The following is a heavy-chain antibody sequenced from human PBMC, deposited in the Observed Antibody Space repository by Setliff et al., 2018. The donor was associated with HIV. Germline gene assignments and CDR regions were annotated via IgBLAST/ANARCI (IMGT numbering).Heavy chain of an antibody. Sequence: LSLTCTVSGGSISSSSYYWGWIRQSPGKGLEWIGTIYYSGSTYYNPSLKSRVTISVDTSKNQFSLKLSSVTAADTAVYYCARDIGTVTDSDYWGQGTLVTVSS. D-gene: IGHD4-4*01. V-gene: IGHV4-39*07. CDR3: ARDIGTVTDSDY. J-gene: IGHJ4*02. CDR2: IYYSGST. CDR1: GGSISSSSYY.